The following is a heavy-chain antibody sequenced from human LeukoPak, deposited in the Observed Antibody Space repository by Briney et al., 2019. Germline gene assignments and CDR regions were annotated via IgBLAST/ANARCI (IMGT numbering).Heavy chain of an antibody. CDR2: IYTSGST. Sequence: PSQTLSLTCTVSGGSISSGSYYWSWIRQPAGKGLEWIGRIYTSGSTNYNPSLKSRVTISVDTSKNQFSLKLSSVTAADTAVYYCARSRVGLFQHWGQGTLVTVSS. V-gene: IGHV4-61*02. D-gene: IGHD1-26*01. J-gene: IGHJ1*01. CDR1: GGSISSGSYY. CDR3: ARSRVGLFQH.